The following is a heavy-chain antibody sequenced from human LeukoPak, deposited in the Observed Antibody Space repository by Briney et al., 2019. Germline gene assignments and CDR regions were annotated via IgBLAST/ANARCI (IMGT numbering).Heavy chain of an antibody. CDR2: INPSGGST. D-gene: IGHD1-26*01. CDR1: GYTFTNYY. V-gene: IGHV1-46*01. Sequence: ASVKVSCKASGYTFTNYYIHWVRQAPGQGLECMGIINPSGGSTSYAQKFQGRLSLTRDMSTSTDYMELSSLRSEDTAVYYCARDNSVGDTAWWFDPWGQGTLVTVSS. CDR3: ARDNSVGDTAWWFDP. J-gene: IGHJ5*02.